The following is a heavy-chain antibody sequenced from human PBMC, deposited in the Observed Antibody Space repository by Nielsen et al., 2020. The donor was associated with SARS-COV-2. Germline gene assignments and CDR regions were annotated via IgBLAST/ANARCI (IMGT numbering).Heavy chain of an antibody. CDR2: INPSGGST. J-gene: IGHJ4*02. D-gene: IGHD3-3*01. Sequence: SVKVSCKASGYTFTSYCMHWVRQAPGQGLEWMGIINPSGGSTSYAQKFQGRVTMTRDTSTSTVYMELSSLRSEDTAVYYCARAGFLEWNPFDYWGQGTLVTVST. CDR1: GYTFTSYC. CDR3: ARAGFLEWNPFDY. V-gene: IGHV1-46*01.